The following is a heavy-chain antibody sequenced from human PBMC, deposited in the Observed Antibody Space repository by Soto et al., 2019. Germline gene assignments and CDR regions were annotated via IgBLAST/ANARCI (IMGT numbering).Heavy chain of an antibody. CDR3: AREQLEGNWFDP. CDR2: IYYSGST. V-gene: IGHV4-30-4*01. J-gene: IGHJ5*02. Sequence: SETLSLTCTVSGGSISSGDYYWSWIRQPPGKGLEWIGYIYYSGSTYYNPSLKSRVTISVDTSKNQFSLKLSSVTAADTAVYYCAREQLEGNWFDPWREGPLVTVSS. D-gene: IGHD1-1*01. CDR1: GGSISSGDYY.